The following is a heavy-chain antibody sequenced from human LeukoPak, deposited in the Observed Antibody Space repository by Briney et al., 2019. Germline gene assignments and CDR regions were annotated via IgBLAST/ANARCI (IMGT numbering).Heavy chain of an antibody. D-gene: IGHD6-19*01. CDR1: GFTFTSFD. CDR3: AKDSPRSSGWFYFDY. J-gene: IGHJ4*02. CDR2: ISNGGDRA. V-gene: IGHV3-23*01. Sequence: GGSLRLSCVASGFTFTSFDMCWVRQAPGKGLEWVSGISNGGDRAYYADSVKDRFTISRDNSRNTLYLQMDSLRAEDTAVYFCAKDSPRSSGWFYFDYWGQGALVTVSS.